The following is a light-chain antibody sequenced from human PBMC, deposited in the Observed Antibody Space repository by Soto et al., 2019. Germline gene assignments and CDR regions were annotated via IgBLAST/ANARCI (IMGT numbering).Light chain of an antibody. CDR1: QSVDND. Sequence: EIVMTQSPATLSVSPGDRATLSCRASQSVDNDLAWYQQKPGQPPRLLIYDASTRATGIPARFSGSQSGTEFTLTISSLLSEDFAMYYCQQYGDSPWTFGQGTRVDFK. CDR2: DAS. J-gene: IGKJ1*01. CDR3: QQYGDSPWT. V-gene: IGKV3D-15*02.